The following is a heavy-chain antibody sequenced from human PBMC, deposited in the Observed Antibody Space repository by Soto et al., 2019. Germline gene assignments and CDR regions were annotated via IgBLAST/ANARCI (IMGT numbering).Heavy chain of an antibody. CDR1: GGSFSTYG. CDR2: IIPIFGTP. V-gene: IGHV1-69*12. CDR3: ARNVRQLVVCHAMDV. J-gene: IGHJ6*02. Sequence: QVQLVQSRAEVKKPGSSVKVSCKASGGSFSTYGITWVRQAPGQGLEWMGGIIPIFGTPHYAQKFQGRVTITADESTSTAYMELSSLRSEDTAMYYCARNVRQLVVCHAMDVWGQGTTVTVS. D-gene: IGHD6-6*01.